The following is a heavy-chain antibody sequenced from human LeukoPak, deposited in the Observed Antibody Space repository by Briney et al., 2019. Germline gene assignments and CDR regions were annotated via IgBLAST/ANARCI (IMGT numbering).Heavy chain of an antibody. D-gene: IGHD3-9*01. J-gene: IGHJ4*02. CDR2: TRNKANSYTT. V-gene: IGHV3-72*01. CDR3: ARIKTYFDWFRYFDY. Sequence: GGSLRLSCAASGFTFSDHYMDWVRQAPGKGLEWVGRTRNKANSYTTEYAASVKGRFTISRDDSKNSLYLQMNSLKTEDTAVYYCARIKTYFDWFRYFDYWGQGTLVTVSS. CDR1: GFTFSDHY.